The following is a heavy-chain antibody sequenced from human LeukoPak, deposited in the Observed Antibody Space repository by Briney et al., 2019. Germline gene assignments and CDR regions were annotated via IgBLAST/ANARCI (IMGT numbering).Heavy chain of an antibody. J-gene: IGHJ5*02. CDR1: GFIFSTYS. CDR2: ISRSSSSI. CDR3: AHSGYGSRWYFFDH. D-gene: IGHD6-13*01. V-gene: IGHV3-48*02. Sequence: GGSLRLSCAASGFIFSTYSINWVRQAPGKGLEWVSHISRSSSSIYYADSVKGRFSISRDNAKNSLYLQMDSLRDEDTAVYYCAHSGYGSRWYFFDHWGQGTLVTVSS.